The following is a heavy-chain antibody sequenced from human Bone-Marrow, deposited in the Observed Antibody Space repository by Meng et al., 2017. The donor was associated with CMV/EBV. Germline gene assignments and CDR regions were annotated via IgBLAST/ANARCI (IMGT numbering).Heavy chain of an antibody. CDR3: ARDYGYYYGSGSLRYGMEF. V-gene: IGHV1-18*01. D-gene: IGHD3-10*01. CDR1: GYTFTSYG. CDR2: ISAYNGNT. Sequence: ASVKVSCKASGYTFTSYGISWVRQAPGQGLEWMGWISAYNGNTNYAQKLQGRVTMTTDTSTSTAYMELRSLRSDDTAVYYCARDYGYYYGSGSLRYGMEFWGPGNTV. J-gene: IGHJ6*02.